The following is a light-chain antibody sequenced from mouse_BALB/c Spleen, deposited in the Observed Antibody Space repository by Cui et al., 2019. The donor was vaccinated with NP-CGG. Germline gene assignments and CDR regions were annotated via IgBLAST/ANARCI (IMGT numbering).Light chain of an antibody. CDR1: TGTVTTSNY. J-gene: IGLJ1*01. CDR3: ALWYSSHWV. CDR2: GTN. Sequence: QAVVPQESAPTTSPGGTVTLTCRSSTGTVTTSNYANWVQEKPDHLFTGLIGGTNNRPPGVPARFSGSLIGDKAALTITGAQTEDEAMYFCALWYSSHWVFGGGTKLTVL. V-gene: IGLV1*01.